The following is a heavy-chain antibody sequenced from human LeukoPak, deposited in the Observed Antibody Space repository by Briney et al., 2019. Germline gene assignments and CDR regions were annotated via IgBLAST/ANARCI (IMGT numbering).Heavy chain of an antibody. Sequence: GASVKVSCKASGYTFTGYYMHWVRQAPGQGLEWMGRINPNSGGTNHAQKFQGRVTMTRDTSISTAYMELSRLRSDDTAVYYCARDLDYLTGYDYWGQGTLVTVSS. V-gene: IGHV1-2*06. J-gene: IGHJ4*02. D-gene: IGHD1-14*01. CDR2: INPNSGGT. CDR3: ARDLDYLTGYDY. CDR1: GYTFTGYY.